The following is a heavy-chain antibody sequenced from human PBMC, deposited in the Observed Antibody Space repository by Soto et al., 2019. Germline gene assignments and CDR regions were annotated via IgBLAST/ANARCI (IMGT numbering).Heavy chain of an antibody. CDR3: AKAAYSYAHTHYYGMDV. CDR2: ISYDGSNK. V-gene: IGHV3-30*18. J-gene: IGHJ6*02. D-gene: IGHD5-18*01. Sequence: QVQLVESGGGVVQPGRSLRLSCAASGFTFSSYGMHWVRQAPGKGLEWVAVISYDGSNKYYADSVKGRFTISKDHSKNTLYLQMNSLRAEDTAVYYCAKAAYSYAHTHYYGMDVWGQGTTVTVSS. CDR1: GFTFSSYG.